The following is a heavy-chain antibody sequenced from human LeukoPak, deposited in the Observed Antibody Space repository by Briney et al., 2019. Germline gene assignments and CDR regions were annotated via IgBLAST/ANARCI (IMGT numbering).Heavy chain of an antibody. Sequence: PSVTLSLTCTVSGGSISTYYWSWIRQPPGKGLEWIGYVYYSGGTNYNPSLKSRVTISVDTSKNQFSLKLSSVTAADTAAYFCARGTIAVAGPHSDYWGQGTLVTVSS. J-gene: IGHJ4*02. CDR3: ARGTIAVAGPHSDY. CDR1: GGSISTYY. D-gene: IGHD6-13*01. CDR2: VYYSGGT. V-gene: IGHV4-59*13.